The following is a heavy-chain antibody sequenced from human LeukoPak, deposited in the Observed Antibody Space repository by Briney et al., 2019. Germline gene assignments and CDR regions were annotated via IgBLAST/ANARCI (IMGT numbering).Heavy chain of an antibody. CDR2: ISYDGSNK. CDR1: GFTFSSYA. Sequence: GGSLRLSCAASGFTFSSYAMHWVRQAPGKGLEWVAVISYDGSNKYYADSVKGRFTISRDNSKNTLYLQMNSLRAEDTAVYYCAKDHPIELELGYFGYWGQGTLVTVSS. CDR3: AKDHPIELELGYFGY. V-gene: IGHV3-30*04. J-gene: IGHJ4*02. D-gene: IGHD1-7*01.